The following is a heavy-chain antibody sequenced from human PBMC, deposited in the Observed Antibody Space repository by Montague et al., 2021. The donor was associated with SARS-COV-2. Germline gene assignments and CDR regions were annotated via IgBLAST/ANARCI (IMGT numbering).Heavy chain of an antibody. CDR3: ARGFDY. CDR2: SYYCGST. CDR1: GCSISSYY. V-gene: IGHV4-59*12. Sequence: SETLSLTCTVSGCSISSYYWSWSRQPPGKGLEGCVDSYYCGSTNYNPSLKSRVTITVHTSRNQFSLKLSSVTAADTAVYYCARGFDYWGQGTLVTVSS. J-gene: IGHJ4*02.